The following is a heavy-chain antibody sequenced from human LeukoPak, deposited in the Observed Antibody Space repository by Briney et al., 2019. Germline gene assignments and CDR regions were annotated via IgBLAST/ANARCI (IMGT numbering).Heavy chain of an antibody. V-gene: IGHV3-23*01. Sequence: GGSLRLSCAPSGFTFSSYAMSWVRQAPGKGLEWVSAISGSGGSTYYADSVKGRFTISRDNSKNTLYLQMNSLRAEDTAVYYCAEVGSIAARWYFEYWGQGNVVTVSS. CDR3: AEVGSIAARWYFEY. CDR2: ISGSGGST. D-gene: IGHD6-6*01. J-gene: IGHJ4*02. CDR1: GFTFSSYA.